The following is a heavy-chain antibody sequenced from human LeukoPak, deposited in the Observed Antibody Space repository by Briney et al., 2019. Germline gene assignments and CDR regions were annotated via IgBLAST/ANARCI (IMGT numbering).Heavy chain of an antibody. CDR1: GFTFSNYG. CDR2: IWHDGSNE. CDR3: ARGTRILGARGRDYFDY. V-gene: IGHV3-33*01. D-gene: IGHD1-26*01. J-gene: IGHJ4*02. Sequence: GGSLRLSCAASGFTFSNYGMHWVRQAPGKGLEWVPIIWHDGSNERYAESVKGRFTISRDNSKNTLYLQMNSLRAEDTAFYYCARGTRILGARGRDYFDYWGQGSLVTVSS.